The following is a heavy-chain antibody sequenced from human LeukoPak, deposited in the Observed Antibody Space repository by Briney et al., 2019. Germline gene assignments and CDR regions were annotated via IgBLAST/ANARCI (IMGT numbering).Heavy chain of an antibody. CDR2: IYSGGST. J-gene: IGHJ6*02. V-gene: IGHV3-53*01. D-gene: IGHD2-21*01. CDR3: ARDQGTYYYYYGMDV. CDR1: GFTVSSNY. Sequence: GGSLRLSCAASGFTVSSNYMSWVRQAPGKGLGWVSVIYSGGSTYYADSVKGRFTISRDNSKNTLYLQMNSLRAEDTAVYYCARDQGTYYYYYGMDVWGQGTTVTVSS.